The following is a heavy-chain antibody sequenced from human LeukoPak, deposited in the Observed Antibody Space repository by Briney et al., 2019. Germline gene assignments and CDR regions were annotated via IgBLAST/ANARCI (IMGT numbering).Heavy chain of an antibody. Sequence: PSETLSLTCTVSGGSISSYYWSWIRQPAGKGLEWIGRIYTSGSTNYNPSLKSRVTMSVDTSKNQFSLKLSSVTAADTAVYYCARNPPPYGSGWLDYWGQGTLVTVSS. CDR3: ARNPPPYGSGWLDY. V-gene: IGHV4-4*07. D-gene: IGHD6-19*01. CDR2: IYTSGST. CDR1: GGSISSYY. J-gene: IGHJ4*02.